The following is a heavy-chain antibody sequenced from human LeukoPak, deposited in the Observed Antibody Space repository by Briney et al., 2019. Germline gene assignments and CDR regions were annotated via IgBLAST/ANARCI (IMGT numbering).Heavy chain of an antibody. Sequence: GGSLRLSCAASGFTFSSYGMHWVRQAPGKGLEWLAVISYDGSNKYYADSVKGRFTISRDNSKNTLYLQMNSLRAEDTAVYYCAKGDYGDYVDAFDIWGQGTMVTVSS. CDR3: AKGDYGDYVDAFDI. CDR1: GFTFSSYG. CDR2: ISYDGSNK. D-gene: IGHD4-17*01. V-gene: IGHV3-30*18. J-gene: IGHJ3*02.